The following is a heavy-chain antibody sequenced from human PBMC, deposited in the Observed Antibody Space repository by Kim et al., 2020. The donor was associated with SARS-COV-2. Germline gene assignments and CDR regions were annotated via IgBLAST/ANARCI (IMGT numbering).Heavy chain of an antibody. J-gene: IGHJ3*02. CDR1: GFTFSSYA. CDR3: VIGPPVNWNYFLDI. CDR2: ISSNGGST. Sequence: GGSLRLSCSASGFTFSSYAMHWVRQAPGKGLEYVSAISSNGGSTYYADSVKGRFTISRDNSKNTLYLQMSSLRAEDTAVYYCVIGPPVNWNYFLDIWGQGTMVTVSS. V-gene: IGHV3-64D*06. D-gene: IGHD1-7*01.